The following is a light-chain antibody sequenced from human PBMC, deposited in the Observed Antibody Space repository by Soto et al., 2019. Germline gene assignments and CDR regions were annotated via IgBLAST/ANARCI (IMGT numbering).Light chain of an antibody. J-gene: IGLJ3*02. V-gene: IGLV2-14*03. CDR1: SSDVGGYDY. Sequence: QSVLTQPASVSGSPGQSITISCTGTSSDVGGYDYVSWYQHHPGKAPKLMIFAVTKRPSGVSDRFSGSRSGNTAALTISGLQAEDEGDYYCSSYTSSSTVVFGGGTKLTVL. CDR2: AVT. CDR3: SSYTSSSTVV.